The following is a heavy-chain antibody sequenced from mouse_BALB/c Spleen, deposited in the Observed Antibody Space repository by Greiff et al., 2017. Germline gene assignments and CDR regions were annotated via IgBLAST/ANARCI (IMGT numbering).Heavy chain of an antibody. CDR3: AKGYYGPSSYAMDY. CDR2: ISTYYGNT. Sequence: VQLQQSGPELVRPGVSVKISCKGSGYTFTDYAMHWVKQSHAKSLEWIGVISTYYGNTNYNQKFKGKATMTVDKSSSTAYMQLSSLTSEDSAVYYCAKGYYGPSSYAMDYWGQGTSVTVSS. V-gene: IGHV1-67*01. J-gene: IGHJ4*01. CDR1: GYTFTDYA. D-gene: IGHD1-2*01.